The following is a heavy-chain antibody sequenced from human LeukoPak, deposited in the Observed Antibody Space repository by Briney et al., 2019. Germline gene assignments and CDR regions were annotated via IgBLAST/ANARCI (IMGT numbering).Heavy chain of an antibody. CDR1: GGSISSSNW. J-gene: IGHJ1*01. D-gene: IGHD2-15*01. CDR3: ARDRYCSGGSCYSRYFQH. Sequence: SETLSLTCAVSGGSISSSNWWSWVRQPPGKGLEWIGEIYHSGSTNYNPSLKSRVTISVDKSKNQFSLKLSSVTAADTAVYYCARDRYCSGGSCYSRYFQHWGQGTLVTVSS. V-gene: IGHV4-4*02. CDR2: IYHSGST.